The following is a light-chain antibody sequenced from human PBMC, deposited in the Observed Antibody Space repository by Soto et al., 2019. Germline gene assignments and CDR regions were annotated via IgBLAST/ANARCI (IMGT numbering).Light chain of an antibody. J-gene: IGLJ1*01. V-gene: IGLV2-14*03. CDR2: DVN. Sequence: QSVLTQPASVSGSPGQSIAISCTGTSSDIGAYNYVSWYQQHPDKAPKLMIFDVNNRPSGVSDRFSGSKSGNTASLTISGLQAEDEADYYCSSYVSSGTYVFGTGTKLT. CDR1: SSDIGAYNY. CDR3: SSYVSSGTYV.